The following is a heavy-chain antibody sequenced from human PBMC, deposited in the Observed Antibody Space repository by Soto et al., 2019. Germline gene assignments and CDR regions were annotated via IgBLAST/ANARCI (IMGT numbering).Heavy chain of an antibody. V-gene: IGHV3-7*01. CDR2: IKQDGSEK. J-gene: IGHJ2*01. CDR1: GFTFSNYW. Sequence: LRLSCAASGFTFSNYWMSWVRQAPGEGLEWVANIKQDGSEKNYKDSVKGRLTISRDNAKNSLPLQMNSLRAEDTAVYYCARRATTSAGYFALWGRGTLVTVSS. D-gene: IGHD1-26*01. CDR3: ARRATTSAGYFAL.